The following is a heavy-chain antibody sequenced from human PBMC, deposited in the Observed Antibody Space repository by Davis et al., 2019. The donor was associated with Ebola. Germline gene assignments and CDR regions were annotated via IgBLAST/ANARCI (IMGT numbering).Heavy chain of an antibody. CDR3: ARPAPSYYYDSSGYGVTYYFDY. CDR1: GGSISSSSYY. V-gene: IGHV4-39*01. J-gene: IGHJ4*02. CDR2: IYYSGST. D-gene: IGHD3-22*01. Sequence: SETLSLTCTVSGGSISSSSYYWGWIRQPPGKGLEWIGSIYYSGSTYYNPSLKSRVTISVDTSKNQFSLKLSSVTAADTAVYYCARPAPSYYYDSSGYGVTYYFDYWGQGTLVTVSS.